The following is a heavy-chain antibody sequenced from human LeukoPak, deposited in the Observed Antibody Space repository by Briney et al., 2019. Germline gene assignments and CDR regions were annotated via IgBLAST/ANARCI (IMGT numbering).Heavy chain of an antibody. D-gene: IGHD3-10*01. CDR2: ITGSGATT. J-gene: IGHJ4*02. V-gene: IGHV3-23*01. CDR3: TTDRYGSGVIRDY. CDR1: GFTFTSHA. Sequence: SGGSLRLSCAASGFTFTSHAMSWVRQAPGKGLEWVSVITGSGATTYYADSVKGRFTISRDNSKNTLYLQMNSLRAEDTAVYYCTTDRYGSGVIRDYWGQGTLVTVSS.